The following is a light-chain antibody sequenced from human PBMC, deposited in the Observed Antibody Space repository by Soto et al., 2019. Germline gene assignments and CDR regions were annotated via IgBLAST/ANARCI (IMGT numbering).Light chain of an antibody. V-gene: IGKV3-15*01. J-gene: IGKJ5*01. CDR3: QQYNRWPKT. CDR2: GAS. Sequence: EIVMTQSPATLSGSPGERATLSCRATQSVSSDLAWYQQKPGQAPRLLIYGASTRATGLPARFSGSGSGTEFTLTINSLQSEDFAVYYCQQYNRWPKTFGQGTRLEIK. CDR1: QSVSSD.